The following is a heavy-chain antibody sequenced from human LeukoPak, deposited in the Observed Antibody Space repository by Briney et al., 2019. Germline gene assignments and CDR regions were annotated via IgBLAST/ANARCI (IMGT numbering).Heavy chain of an antibody. CDR3: ARDRLPGCSGGSCYSYYYYGMDV. V-gene: IGHV3-30*04. D-gene: IGHD2-15*01. CDR1: GFTFSSYA. J-gene: IGHJ6*04. Sequence: GRSLRLSCAASGFTFSSYAMHWVRQAPGKGLEWVAVISYDGSNKYYADSVKGRLTISRDNSKNTLYLQMNSLRAEDTAAYYCARDRLPGCSGGSCYSYYYYGMDVWGKGTTVTVSS. CDR2: ISYDGSNK.